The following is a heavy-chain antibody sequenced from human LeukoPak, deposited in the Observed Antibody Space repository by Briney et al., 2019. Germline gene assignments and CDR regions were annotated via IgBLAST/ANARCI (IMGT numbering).Heavy chain of an antibody. Sequence: PSETLSLTCAVYGGSFSGYYWSWIRQPPGKRLEWIGEINHSGSTNYNPSLKSRVTISVDTSKNQFSLKLSSVTAADTAVYYCASLAWGYCSSTSCPYWGQGTLVTVSS. CDR1: GGSFSGYY. V-gene: IGHV4-34*01. CDR3: ASLAWGYCSSTSCPY. D-gene: IGHD2-2*01. J-gene: IGHJ4*02. CDR2: INHSGST.